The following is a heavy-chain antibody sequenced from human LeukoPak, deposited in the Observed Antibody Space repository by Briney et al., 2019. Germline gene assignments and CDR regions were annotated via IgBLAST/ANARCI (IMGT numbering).Heavy chain of an antibody. CDR2: TSGSGGST. D-gene: IGHD2-2*01. J-gene: IGHJ5*01. Sequence: GGALRLSCAASGFTFSSYDMSWVRQAPGKGLEWVSATSGSGGSTYYADSVKGRFTISRDNSKSTLYLQMNSLRAEDTAVYYCAKDRYAPGRYCSSTTCFPFDSWGQGTLVTVSS. CDR1: GFTFSSYD. V-gene: IGHV3-23*01. CDR3: AKDRYAPGRYCSSTTCFPFDS.